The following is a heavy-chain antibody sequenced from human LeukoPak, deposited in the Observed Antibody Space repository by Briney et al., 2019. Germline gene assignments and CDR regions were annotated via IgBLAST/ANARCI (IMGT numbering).Heavy chain of an antibody. V-gene: IGHV3-21*05. Sequence: GGSLRLSCAASGFTFSSYAMSWVRQAPGKGLEWVSYISSSSSYTHYSDSVKGRFTIPRDNAKNSLFLQMNSLRAEDTAVYYCARRGGGSSGYSLGYWGQGTLVTVSS. CDR3: ARRGGGSSGYSLGY. CDR1: GFTFSSYA. CDR2: ISSSSSYT. J-gene: IGHJ4*02. D-gene: IGHD3-22*01.